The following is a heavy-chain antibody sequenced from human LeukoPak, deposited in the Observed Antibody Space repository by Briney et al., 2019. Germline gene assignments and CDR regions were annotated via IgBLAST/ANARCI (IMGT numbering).Heavy chain of an antibody. Sequence: ASVKVSCKASGYTFTSYDINWVRQATGQGLGWMGWMNPNSGNTGYAQKFQGRVTMTRNTSISTAYMELSSLRSEDTAVYYCARGGQWLDPGAYYYYGMDVWGQGTTVTVSS. CDR1: GYTFTSYD. D-gene: IGHD6-19*01. J-gene: IGHJ6*02. V-gene: IGHV1-8*01. CDR2: MNPNSGNT. CDR3: ARGGQWLDPGAYYYYGMDV.